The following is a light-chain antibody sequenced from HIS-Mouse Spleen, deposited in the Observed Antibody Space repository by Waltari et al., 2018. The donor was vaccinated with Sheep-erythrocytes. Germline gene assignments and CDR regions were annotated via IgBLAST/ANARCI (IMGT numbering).Light chain of an antibody. CDR1: SSDVGSYNL. V-gene: IGLV2-23*01. CDR3: CSYAGSSTPWV. CDR2: EGS. J-gene: IGLJ3*02. Sequence: QSALTQPASVSGSPGQSITIPCTGTSSDVGSYNLVSWYQQHPGKAPKLMIYEGSKRPSVVSNRCSGSKSGNTASLTISGRQAEDEADYYCCSYAGSSTPWVFGGGTKLTVL.